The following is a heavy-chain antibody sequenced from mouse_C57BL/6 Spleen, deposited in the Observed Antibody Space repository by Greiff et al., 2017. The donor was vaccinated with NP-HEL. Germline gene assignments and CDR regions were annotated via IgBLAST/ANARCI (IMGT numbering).Heavy chain of an antibody. J-gene: IGHJ4*01. Sequence: QVQLQQPGAELVMPGASVKLSCKASGYTFTSYWMHWVKQRPGQGLEWIGEIDPSDSYTNYNQKFKGKSTLTVDKSSSTAYMQLSSLTSEDSAVYYCARRGDSSGYPYAMDYWGQGTSVTVSS. CDR1: GYTFTSYW. CDR2: IDPSDSYT. CDR3: ARRGDSSGYPYAMDY. D-gene: IGHD3-2*02. V-gene: IGHV1-69*01.